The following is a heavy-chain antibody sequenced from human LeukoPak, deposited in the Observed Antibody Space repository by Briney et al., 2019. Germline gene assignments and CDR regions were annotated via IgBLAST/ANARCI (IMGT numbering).Heavy chain of an antibody. CDR2: INPNSGGT. CDR1: GYTFTGYY. D-gene: IGHD1-26*01. V-gene: IGHV1-2*02. J-gene: IGHJ4*02. CDR3: ARDAAPVGAHYFDY. Sequence: ASVKVSCKASGYTFTGYYMHWVRQAPGQGLEWMGWINPNSGGTNYAQKFQGRVTMTRDTSISTAYMELSRLRSDDTAVYYCARDAAPVGAHYFDYWGQGTLVTVSS.